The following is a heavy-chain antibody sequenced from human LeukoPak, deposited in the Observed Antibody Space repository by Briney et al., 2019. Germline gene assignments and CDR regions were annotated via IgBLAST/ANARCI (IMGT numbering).Heavy chain of an antibody. D-gene: IGHD3-10*01. CDR2: ISAYNGNT. CDR3: ARESGMVRGVIPHNWFDP. V-gene: IGHV1-18*01. J-gene: IGHJ5*02. CDR1: GYTFTSYG. Sequence: ASVKVSCKASGYTFTSYGISWVRQAPGQGLEWMGWISAYNGNTNYAQKLQGRVTMTTDTSTSTAYMELRSLRSDDTAVYYCARESGMVRGVIPHNWFDPWGQGTLVTVSS.